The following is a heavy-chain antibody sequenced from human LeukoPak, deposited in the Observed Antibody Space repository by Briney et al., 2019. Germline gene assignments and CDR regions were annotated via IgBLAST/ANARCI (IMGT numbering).Heavy chain of an antibody. CDR1: GYSFTDYF. Sequence: GASVKASCKASGYSFTDYFIHWVRQAPGQGLEWMGWINPNSGGSNYAQKFQGRVTMTRDTSISTAYMELSRLRSDDTAVYYCARMGGEDYWGQGTLVTVSS. CDR2: INPNSGGS. J-gene: IGHJ4*02. CDR3: ARMGGEDY. V-gene: IGHV1-2*02. D-gene: IGHD3-16*01.